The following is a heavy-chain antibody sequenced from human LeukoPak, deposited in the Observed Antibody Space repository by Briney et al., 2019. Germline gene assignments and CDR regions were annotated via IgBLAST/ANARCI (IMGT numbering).Heavy chain of an antibody. CDR3: ARGPTPRSTDWYSSGSTTPYDY. CDR2: INPNSGGT. J-gene: IGHJ4*02. V-gene: IGHV1-2*02. CDR1: GYTFTGYY. Sequence: GASVKVSCKASGYTFTGYYMHWVRQAPRQRLEWMGWINPNSGGTIYAQKFQGRVTLTRDTSISTAYMEFSRLKSDDTAIYYCARGPTPRSTDWYSSGSTTPYDYWGQGSLVTVSS. D-gene: IGHD6-19*01.